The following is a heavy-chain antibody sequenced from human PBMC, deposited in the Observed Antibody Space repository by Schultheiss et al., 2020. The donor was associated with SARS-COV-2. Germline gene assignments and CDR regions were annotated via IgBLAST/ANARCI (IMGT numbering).Heavy chain of an antibody. V-gene: IGHV1-3*01. Sequence: ASVKVSCMASGYTFTTYAMHWVRQAPGQRLEWMGWINAGNGNTNYAQKLQGRVTMTTDTSTSTAYMELSSLKSEDTAVYYCARGDIVVVTANTFYYHGMDVWGQGTTVTVSS. J-gene: IGHJ6*02. CDR1: GYTFTTYA. D-gene: IGHD2-21*02. CDR2: INAGNGNT. CDR3: ARGDIVVVTANTFYYHGMDV.